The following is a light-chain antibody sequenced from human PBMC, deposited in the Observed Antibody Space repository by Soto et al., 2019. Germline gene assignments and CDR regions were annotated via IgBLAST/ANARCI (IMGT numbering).Light chain of an antibody. CDR2: GAS. Sequence: EIVLTQSPGTLSLSPGERATLSCRASQSVSSSYLAWYQQEPGQAPRLLIYGASSRATGIPDRFSGSGSGTDFTLTIIRLEPEDFAVYYCQQYGSSPLTFGQGTKVDIK. CDR3: QQYGSSPLT. V-gene: IGKV3-20*01. J-gene: IGKJ1*01. CDR1: QSVSSSY.